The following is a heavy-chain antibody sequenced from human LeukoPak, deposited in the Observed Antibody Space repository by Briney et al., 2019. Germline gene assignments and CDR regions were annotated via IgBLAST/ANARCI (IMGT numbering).Heavy chain of an antibody. CDR3: ARHRRYYYDSSGYRYWYFDL. CDR2: IYYSGST. Sequence: SETLSLTCTVSGGSISSYYWSWIRQPPGKGLEWIGNIYYSGSTNYNPSLKSRVTISVDTSKNQFSLKLSSVTAADTAVYYCARHRRYYYDSSGYRYWYFDLWGRGTLVTVSS. V-gene: IGHV4-59*08. D-gene: IGHD3-22*01. J-gene: IGHJ2*01. CDR1: GGSISSYY.